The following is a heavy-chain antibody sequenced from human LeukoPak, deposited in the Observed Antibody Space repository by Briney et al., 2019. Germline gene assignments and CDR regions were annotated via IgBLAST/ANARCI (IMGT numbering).Heavy chain of an antibody. V-gene: IGHV4-39*01. CDR2: IYYSGST. Sequence: PSETLSLTCTVSGGSISSSSYYWGWIRPPPGTGLEWVGSIYYSGSTYYNPSLRSRVTISVATSKNPFSLKLSSVPAADTAVYYCARRSSGSYRRFDYWGQGTLVTVSS. CDR3: ARRSSGSYRRFDY. D-gene: IGHD1-26*01. CDR1: GGSISSSSYY. J-gene: IGHJ4*02.